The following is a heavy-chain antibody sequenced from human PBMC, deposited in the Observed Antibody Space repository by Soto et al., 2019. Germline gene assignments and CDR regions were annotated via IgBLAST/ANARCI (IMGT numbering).Heavy chain of an antibody. V-gene: IGHV3-23*01. J-gene: IGHJ4*02. CDR1: GFTFSSYA. CDR2: ISGSGGST. D-gene: IGHD2-21*02. CDR3: AKDRRTYCGGDCYSVPDY. Sequence: PGGSLRLSCAASGFTFSSYAMSRVRQAPGKGLEWVSAISGSGGSTYYADSVKGRFTISRDNSKNTLYLQMNSLRAEDTAVYYCAKDRRTYCGGDCYSVPDYWGQGTLVTVSS.